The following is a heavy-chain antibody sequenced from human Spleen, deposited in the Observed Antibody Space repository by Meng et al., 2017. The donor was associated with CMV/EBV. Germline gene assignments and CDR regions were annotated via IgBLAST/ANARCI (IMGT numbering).Heavy chain of an antibody. V-gene: IGHV4-39*07. J-gene: IGHJ5*02. CDR3: ARDLLTPNTIFGVARGNYNWFDP. CDR1: GGSISSSRYY. Sequence: SETLSLTCTVSGGSISSSRYYWGWIRQPPGKGLEWIGSIYYSGSTYYNPSLKSRVTISVDTSKNQFSLKLSSVTAADTAVYYCARDLLTPNTIFGVARGNYNWFDPWGQGTLVTVSS. CDR2: IYYSGST. D-gene: IGHD3-3*01.